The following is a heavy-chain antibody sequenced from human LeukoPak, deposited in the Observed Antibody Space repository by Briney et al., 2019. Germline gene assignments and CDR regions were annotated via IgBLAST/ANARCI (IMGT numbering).Heavy chain of an antibody. CDR3: ARHSIVGATNY. V-gene: IGHV4-34*01. CDR2: INHSGST. D-gene: IGHD1-26*01. J-gene: IGHJ4*02. CDR1: GGSFSGYY. Sequence: SETLSLTCAVYGGSFSGYYWSWIRQPPGKGLEWIGEINHSGSTNYNPSLKSRVTISVDTSKNQSSLKLSSVTAADTAVYYCARHSIVGATNYWGQGTLVTVSS.